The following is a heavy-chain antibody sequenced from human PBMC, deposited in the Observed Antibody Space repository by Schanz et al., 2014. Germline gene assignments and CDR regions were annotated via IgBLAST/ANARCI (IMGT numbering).Heavy chain of an antibody. CDR2: ISNTGTFI. V-gene: IGHV3-11*01. D-gene: IGHD1-1*01. J-gene: IGHJ4*02. CDR1: GFTFSDHY. Sequence: QVQLVESGGGLVKPGGSLRLSCAASGFTFSDHYMAWIRQAPGKGLEWVSIISNTGTFIYYADSVRGRFVISRDNAKSXLFLQMKGLRAEDTAVYYCVRDAYLQIRGTVFDSWGPGNLVTVSS. CDR3: VRDAYLQIRGTVFDS.